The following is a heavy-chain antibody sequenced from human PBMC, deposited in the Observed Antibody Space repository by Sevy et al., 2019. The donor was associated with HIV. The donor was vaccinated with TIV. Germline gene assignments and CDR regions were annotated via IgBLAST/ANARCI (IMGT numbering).Heavy chain of an antibody. CDR2: IYFTGNT. CDR1: GGYMSSYF. J-gene: IGHJ4*02. D-gene: IGHD1-1*01. V-gene: IGHV4-59*01. CDR3: ARDSTTRPRVLDY. Sequence: SETLSLTCSVSGGYMSSYFWTWVRQSPGKGLEWIGNIYFTGNTDYSPSLKSRVTLSLDTSKSQFSLTLKSVTAADTAIYFCARDSTTRPRVLDYWGQGALVTVSS.